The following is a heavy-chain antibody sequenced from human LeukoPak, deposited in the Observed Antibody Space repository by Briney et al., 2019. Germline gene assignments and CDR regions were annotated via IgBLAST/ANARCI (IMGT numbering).Heavy chain of an antibody. CDR1: GGSISSYY. Sequence: SETLSLTCTVSGGSISSYYRSWIRQPAGKGLEWIGRIYTSGSTNYNPSLKSRVTMSVDTSKNQFSLKLSSVTAADTAVYYCARDGALLLWFGEPQGNWFDPWGQGTLVTVSS. D-gene: IGHD3-10*01. J-gene: IGHJ5*02. CDR3: ARDGALLLWFGEPQGNWFDP. V-gene: IGHV4-4*07. CDR2: IYTSGST.